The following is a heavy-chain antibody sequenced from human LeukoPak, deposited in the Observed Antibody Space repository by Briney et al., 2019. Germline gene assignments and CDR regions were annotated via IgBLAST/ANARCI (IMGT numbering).Heavy chain of an antibody. CDR1: GFTFSNYA. Sequence: GGSLRLSCVASGFTFSNYAMSWVRQAPGKGLEWVSLISGSIGSTSYAGSVKGRFTISRDTSKNTLYLQMISLRAEDTAIYYCAKGMTTVTTRSPLDYWGQGTLVTVSS. CDR2: ISGSIGST. V-gene: IGHV3-23*01. J-gene: IGHJ4*02. D-gene: IGHD4-17*01. CDR3: AKGMTTVTTRSPLDY.